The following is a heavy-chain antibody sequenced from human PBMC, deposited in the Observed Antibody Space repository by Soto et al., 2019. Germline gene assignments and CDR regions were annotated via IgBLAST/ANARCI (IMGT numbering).Heavy chain of an antibody. D-gene: IGHD6-6*01. J-gene: IGHJ4*02. CDR3: ATYSSSSGLDY. V-gene: IGHV3-23*01. CDR2: ISGSGGST. Sequence: GGSLRLSCAASGFTFSSYGMSWVRQAPGKGLEWVSAISGSGGSTYYADSVKGRFTISRDNSKSTLYLQMNSLRAEDTAVYYCATYSSSSGLDYWGQGTLVTVS. CDR1: GFTFSSYG.